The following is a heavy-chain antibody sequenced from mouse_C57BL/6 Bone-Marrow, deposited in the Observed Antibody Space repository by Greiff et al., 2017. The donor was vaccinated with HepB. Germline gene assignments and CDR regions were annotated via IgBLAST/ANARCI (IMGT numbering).Heavy chain of an antibody. Sequence: VHVKQSGAELVRPGASVKLSCTASGFNIKDDYMHWVKQRPEQGLEWIGWIDPENGDTEYASKFQGKATITADTSSNTAYLQLSSLTSEDTAVYYCTLPQGYGYFDVWGTGTTVTVSS. CDR2: IDPENGDT. CDR1: GFNIKDDY. V-gene: IGHV14-4*01. CDR3: TLPQGYGYFDV. J-gene: IGHJ1*03.